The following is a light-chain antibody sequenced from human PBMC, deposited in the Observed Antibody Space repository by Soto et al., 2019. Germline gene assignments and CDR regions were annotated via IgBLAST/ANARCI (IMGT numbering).Light chain of an antibody. Sequence: EIVLTQSPGTLSLSPGERATLSCRASQNVSRSYLAWYQQKPGQAPRLLIYGASSRATGIPDRFSGSGSGTDFSLTISRLEPEDFAVYFCQQYGTSLRTFGQGTKVEIK. V-gene: IGKV3-20*01. CDR1: QNVSRSY. J-gene: IGKJ1*01. CDR3: QQYGTSLRT. CDR2: GAS.